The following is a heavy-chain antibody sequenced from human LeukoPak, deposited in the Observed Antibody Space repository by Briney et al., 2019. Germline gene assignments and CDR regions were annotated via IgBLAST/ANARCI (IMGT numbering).Heavy chain of an antibody. CDR1: GYTFTGYY. D-gene: IGHD6-19*01. CDR2: INPNSGGA. V-gene: IGHV1-2*06. J-gene: IGHJ3*02. CDR3: ARGPRLDSSGWYYGAFDI. Sequence: GASVKVSCKASGYTFTGYYMHWVRQAPGQGLEWMGRINPNSGGADYAQKFQGRVSMTRDTSISTAYMELSGLRSDDTAVYYCARGPRLDSSGWYYGAFDIWGQGTMVTVS.